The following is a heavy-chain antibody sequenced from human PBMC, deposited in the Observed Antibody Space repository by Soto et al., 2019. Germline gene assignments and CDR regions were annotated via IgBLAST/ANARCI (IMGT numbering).Heavy chain of an antibody. Sequence: QVQLVESGGGVVQPGRSLRLSCAASGFTFSNFGMHWVRQAPGKGLEWVAVILYDGSNTYYADSVKGRFTISRDNSKNPLYLEMNSLRPEDTAVYHCAKSRDGYSFYYFYGLDVWGQGTTVTVSS. CDR1: GFTFSNFG. V-gene: IGHV3-30*18. D-gene: IGHD4-4*01. J-gene: IGHJ6*02. CDR3: AKSRDGYSFYYFYGLDV. CDR2: ILYDGSNT.